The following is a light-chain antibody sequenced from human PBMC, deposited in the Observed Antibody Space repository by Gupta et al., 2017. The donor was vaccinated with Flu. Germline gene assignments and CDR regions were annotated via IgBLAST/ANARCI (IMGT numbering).Light chain of an antibody. CDR2: YVS. V-gene: IGLV2-14*04. J-gene: IGLJ1*01. CDR1: SSCIGGYNY. CDR3: SSQASSSTLYV. Sequence: IAISSTGTSSCIGGYNYVSWYQQCPAKAPRLMIYYVSSRPSGVSDRFSASKSGSTASLTITRLQAEDEADYYCSSQASSSTLYVFGTGTKVTVL.